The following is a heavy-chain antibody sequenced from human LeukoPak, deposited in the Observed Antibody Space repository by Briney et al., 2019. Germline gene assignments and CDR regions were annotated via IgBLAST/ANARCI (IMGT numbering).Heavy chain of an antibody. V-gene: IGHV1-2*06. J-gene: IGHJ4*02. CDR1: GYTFTDYY. CDR3: ARNLFDSNAYYSPADY. Sequence: ASVKVSCKASGYTFTDYYMHWVRQAPGQRFEWMGRINPNTGGTNYAQKFQGRVTMTRDTSMSTAYMEVSSLTSGDTAVYYCARNLFDSNAYYSPADYWGQGTLVTVAS. CDR2: INPNTGGT. D-gene: IGHD3-22*01.